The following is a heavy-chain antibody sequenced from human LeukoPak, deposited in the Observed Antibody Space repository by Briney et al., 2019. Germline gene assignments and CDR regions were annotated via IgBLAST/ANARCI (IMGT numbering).Heavy chain of an antibody. J-gene: IGHJ4*02. CDR1: GFIFSTYR. D-gene: IGHD2-15*01. V-gene: IGHV3-21*06. CDR2: ITGSSNFI. CDR3: ARSEDYCSGGSCYAH. Sequence: GGSLRLSCATSGFIFSTYRLNWVRQAPGKGLEWVSSITGSSNFIYYADSVKGRFTISRDNAKNSLFLQMNSLRAEDTAMYYCARSEDYCSGGSCYAHWGQGILVTVSS.